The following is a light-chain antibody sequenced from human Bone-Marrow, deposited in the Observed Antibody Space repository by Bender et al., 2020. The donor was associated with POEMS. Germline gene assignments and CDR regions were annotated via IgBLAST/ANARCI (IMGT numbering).Light chain of an antibody. CDR3: AAWDDTLSGVI. V-gene: IGLV1-47*02. CDR1: SSNIGTNP. CDR2: INN. Sequence: QSVLTQPPSASGTPGQRVTISCSGSSSNIGTNPVNWYQQLPGTAPKLLIYINNQRPSGVPDRFSGSKSGTSASLAISGLRSEDEGDFYCAAWDDTLSGVIFGGGTKLTVL. J-gene: IGLJ2*01.